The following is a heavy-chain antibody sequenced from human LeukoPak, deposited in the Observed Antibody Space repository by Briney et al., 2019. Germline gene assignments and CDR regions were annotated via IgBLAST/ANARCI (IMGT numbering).Heavy chain of an antibody. V-gene: IGHV3-30*18. J-gene: IGHJ5*02. D-gene: IGHD2-2*01. CDR3: AKDHCSSTSCYWFDP. CDR2: ISYDGSNK. CDR1: GFTFSSYG. Sequence: GGSLRFSCAASGFTFSSYGMHWVRQAPGKGLEWVAVISYDGSNKYYADSVKGRFTISRDNSKNTLYLQMNSLRAEDTAVYYCAKDHCSSTSCYWFDPWGQGTLVTVSS.